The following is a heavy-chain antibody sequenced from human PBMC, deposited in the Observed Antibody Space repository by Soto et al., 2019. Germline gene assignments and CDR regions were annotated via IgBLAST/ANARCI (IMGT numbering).Heavy chain of an antibody. J-gene: IGHJ6*02. V-gene: IGHV6-1*01. CDR1: GDSVSSNSAA. Sequence: SQTLSLTCAISGDSVSSNSAAWNWIRQSPSRGLEWLGRTYYRSKWYNDYAVSVKSRITINPDTSKNQFSLQLNSVTPEDTAVYYCAREGYCSGGSCYSPDYYYYGMDVWRQGTTVTVSS. D-gene: IGHD2-15*01. CDR2: TYYRSKWYN. CDR3: AREGYCSGGSCYSPDYYYYGMDV.